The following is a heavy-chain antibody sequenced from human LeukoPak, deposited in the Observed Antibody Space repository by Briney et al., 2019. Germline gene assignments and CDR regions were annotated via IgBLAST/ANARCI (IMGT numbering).Heavy chain of an antibody. Sequence: GGSLRLSCAASGFTFSSYGMHWVRQAPGKGLEWVSAISGSGGSTYYADSVKGRFTISRDNSKNTLYLQMNSLRAEDTAVYYCAKDLEYSSSWYAFDIWGQGTIVTVSS. J-gene: IGHJ3*02. CDR1: GFTFSSYG. V-gene: IGHV3-23*01. D-gene: IGHD6-13*01. CDR2: ISGSGGST. CDR3: AKDLEYSSSWYAFDI.